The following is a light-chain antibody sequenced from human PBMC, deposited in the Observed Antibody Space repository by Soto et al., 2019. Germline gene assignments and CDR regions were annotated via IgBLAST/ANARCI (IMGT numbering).Light chain of an antibody. J-gene: IGKJ4*01. V-gene: IGKV1-9*01. CDR1: RGISNY. CDR2: AAS. Sequence: QLTQSPSPLSASVGDRVTMTCRASRGISNYLALDKQKPKKPTRLLIYAASTSQSGVTSRFSVSGSDTDFTHNVSSLHPEDFATLYWHQLTIYPRLTVSRGTNV. CDR3: HQLTIYPRLT.